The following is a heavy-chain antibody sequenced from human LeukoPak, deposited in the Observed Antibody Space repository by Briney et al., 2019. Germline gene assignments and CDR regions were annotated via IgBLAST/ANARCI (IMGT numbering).Heavy chain of an antibody. V-gene: IGHV3-30*03. Sequence: GGSLRLSCAASGFTFSSYGMNWVRQAPGKGLEWVAVISYDGSNKYYADSVKGRFTISRDNSKNTLYLQMNSLRAEDTAVYYCARARGLVVVVAATRIPPPSDYWGQGILVTVSS. CDR3: ARARGLVVVVAATRIPPPSDY. CDR2: ISYDGSNK. CDR1: GFTFSSYG. J-gene: IGHJ4*02. D-gene: IGHD2-15*01.